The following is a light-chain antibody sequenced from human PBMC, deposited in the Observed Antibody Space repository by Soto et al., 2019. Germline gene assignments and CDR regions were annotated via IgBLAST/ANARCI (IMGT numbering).Light chain of an antibody. CDR3: QQYYGAVT. J-gene: IGKJ4*01. V-gene: IGKV4-1*01. Sequence: DIVMTQSPDSLAVSLGERATINCKSSQSVFYISNQKNYLAWYQQRPGQPPKLLIYGASTRESGVPDRFSGSGSETEFTLTISSLQAEDVPVYYCQQYYGAVTFGGGTKVEIK. CDR2: GAS. CDR1: QSVFYISNQKNY.